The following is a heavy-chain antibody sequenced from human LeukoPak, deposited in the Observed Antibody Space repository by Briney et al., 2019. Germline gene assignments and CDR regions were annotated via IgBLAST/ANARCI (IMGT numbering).Heavy chain of an antibody. CDR2: INHSGST. D-gene: IGHD3-10*01. CDR3: ARGGATRVRGVLDY. J-gene: IGHJ4*02. Sequence: SETLSLTCAVYGGSFRGYYWSWIRQPPGKGLEWIGEINHSGSTNYNPSLKSRVTISVDTSKNQFSLKLSSVTAADTAVYYCARGGATRVRGVLDYWGQGTLVTVSS. V-gene: IGHV4-34*01. CDR1: GGSFRGYY.